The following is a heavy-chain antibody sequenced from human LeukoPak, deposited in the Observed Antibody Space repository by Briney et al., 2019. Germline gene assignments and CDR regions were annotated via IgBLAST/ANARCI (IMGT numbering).Heavy chain of an antibody. CDR3: TSDLPGGYSNYFDD. V-gene: IGHV3-15*01. CDR1: GFTFTNAW. Sequence: GGSLRLSCAASGFTFTNAWMSWVRRAPGKGLEWVGRIKSRISGATTDYAAPVKGRFTISRDDSKNTLHLQMDSLRTEDTAVYYCTSDLPGGYSNYFDDWGQGTLVTVSS. J-gene: IGHJ4*02. CDR2: IKSRISGATT. D-gene: IGHD4-23*01.